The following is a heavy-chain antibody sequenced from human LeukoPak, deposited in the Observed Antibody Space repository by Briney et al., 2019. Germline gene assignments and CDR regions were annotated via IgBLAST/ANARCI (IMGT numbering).Heavy chain of an antibody. CDR1: GFTFDDYA. Sequence: PGRSLRLSCAASGFTFDDYAMHWVRQAPGKGLEWVSGFSRNSGSIAYADSVKGRFTISRDNAKKSLYLQMNNLRAEDTALYYCAKDRIAVAGTGSPFDYWGQGTLVTVSS. V-gene: IGHV3-9*01. D-gene: IGHD6-19*01. J-gene: IGHJ4*02. CDR2: FSRNSGSI. CDR3: AKDRIAVAGTGSPFDY.